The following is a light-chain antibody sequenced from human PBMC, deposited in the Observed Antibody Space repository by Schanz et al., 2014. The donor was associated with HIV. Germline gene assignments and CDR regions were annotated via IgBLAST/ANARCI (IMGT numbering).Light chain of an antibody. CDR1: QSVSKY. J-gene: IGKJ4*01. V-gene: IGKV3-11*01. CDR3: QQYGRT. CDR2: DAS. Sequence: EIVLTQSPATLSLSPGESATLSCRASQSVSKYLAWYQQKPGQAPRLLIYDASIRATGVPARFSGSGSGTDFTLTISRLEPEDSAVYYCQQYGRTFGGGTKVEIK.